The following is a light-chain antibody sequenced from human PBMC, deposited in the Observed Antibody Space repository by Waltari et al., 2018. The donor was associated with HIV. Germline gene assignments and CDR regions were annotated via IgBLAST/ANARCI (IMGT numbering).Light chain of an antibody. CDR2: FAS. J-gene: IGKJ2*01. CDR3: QHSASSIYT. V-gene: IGKV6-21*01. Sequence: EIVLTQSPDFQSVTQREKVTITCRASQNIGRSLHWYQQKPDQSPKVLIKFASQSLSGVPSRFSGSGSGTDFTLTINGLETGDAGTYYCQHSASSIYTFGQGTKLEI. CDR1: QNIGRS.